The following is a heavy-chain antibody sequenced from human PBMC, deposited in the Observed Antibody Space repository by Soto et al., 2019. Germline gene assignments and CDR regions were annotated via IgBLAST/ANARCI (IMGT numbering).Heavy chain of an antibody. Sequence: GGSLRLSCAASGFTFSSYSMNWVRQAPGKGLEWVSSISSSSSYIHYADSVKGRFTISRDNAKNSLYLQMNSLRAEDTAVYYCARVPPLIDYYDSSGYAEPDYWGQGTLVTVSS. CDR1: GFTFSSYS. J-gene: IGHJ4*02. V-gene: IGHV3-21*01. CDR2: ISSSSSYI. D-gene: IGHD3-22*01. CDR3: ARVPPLIDYYDSSGYAEPDY.